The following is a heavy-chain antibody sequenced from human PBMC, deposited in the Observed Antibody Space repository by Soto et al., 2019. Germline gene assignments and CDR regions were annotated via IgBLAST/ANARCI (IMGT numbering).Heavy chain of an antibody. CDR3: ASLAAAGTGY. V-gene: IGHV4-39*01. CDR1: GGSISSSSYY. J-gene: IGHJ4*02. CDR2: IYYSGST. D-gene: IGHD6-13*01. Sequence: PSETLSLTCTVSGGSISSSSYYWGWIRQPPGKGLEWIGSIYYSGSTYYNPSLKSRVTISVDTSKHQFSLKLSSVTAADTAVYYCASLAAAGTGYWGQGTLVTVSS.